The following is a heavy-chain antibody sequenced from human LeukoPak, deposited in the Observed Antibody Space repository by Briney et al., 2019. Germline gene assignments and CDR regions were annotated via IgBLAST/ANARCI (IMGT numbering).Heavy chain of an antibody. V-gene: IGHV3-7*04. J-gene: IGHJ4*02. Sequence: GGSLRLSCAASGXTFSNFWMNWVRQAPGIGLEWVANINQDGSGDYYVDSLKDRFTISRDSAKNSLYPEMNNLRAEDTAIYYCARGRSGSFDYWGQGTLVTVSS. D-gene: IGHD3-10*01. CDR2: INQDGSGD. CDR1: GXTFSNFW. CDR3: ARGRSGSFDY.